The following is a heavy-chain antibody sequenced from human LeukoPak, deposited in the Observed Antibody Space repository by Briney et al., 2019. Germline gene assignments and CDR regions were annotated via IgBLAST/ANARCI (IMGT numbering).Heavy chain of an antibody. D-gene: IGHD1-1*01. CDR2: INLSGRT. Sequence: PSETLSLTCAVYGGSFSGYYWNWIRQPPGKGLEWIGEINLSGRTNYNPSLKSRVTMSGDASKNQFSLKLSSVTAADTAVYYCARSATGLPYYFDYWGQGTLVTVSS. CDR1: GGSFSGYY. CDR3: ARSATGLPYYFDY. V-gene: IGHV4-34*10. J-gene: IGHJ4*02.